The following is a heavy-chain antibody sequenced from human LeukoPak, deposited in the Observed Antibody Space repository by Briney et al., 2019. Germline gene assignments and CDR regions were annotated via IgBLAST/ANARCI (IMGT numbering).Heavy chain of an antibody. V-gene: IGHV3-74*01. Sequence: GGSLRLSCAASGFSLSDHWIHWVRQAPGKGLVWVSRINTDGSIREYADSVKGRFTISRDYAQNTVVLQMNSLRAEDTAVYYCASPEAAGTEGDYWGQGTLVTVSS. J-gene: IGHJ4*02. D-gene: IGHD6-13*01. CDR3: ASPEAAGTEGDY. CDR2: INTDGSIR. CDR1: GFSLSDHW.